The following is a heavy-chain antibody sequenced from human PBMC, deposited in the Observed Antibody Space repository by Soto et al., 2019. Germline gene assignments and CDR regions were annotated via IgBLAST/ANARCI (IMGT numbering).Heavy chain of an antibody. CDR1: GGSISSGGYY. D-gene: IGHD3-22*01. V-gene: IGHV4-31*03. J-gene: IGHJ6*02. CDR3: ARDEYDSSGYYNYGMDV. CDR2: IYYSGST. Sequence: SETLSLTCTVSGGSISSGGYYWSWIRQHPGKGLEWIGYIYYSGSTYYNPSLKSRVTISVDTSKSQFSLKLSSVTAADTAVYYCARDEYDSSGYYNYGMDVWGQGTTVTVSS.